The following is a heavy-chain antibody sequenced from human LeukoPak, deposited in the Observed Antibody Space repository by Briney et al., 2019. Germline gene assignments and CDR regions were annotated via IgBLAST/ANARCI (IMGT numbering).Heavy chain of an antibody. CDR3: ARGRGGATTGLDH. Sequence: ASVKVSCKASGYTFNGYYMHWVRQAPGQGLESMGWINSNSGARNYAQKFQGRVTMSGDTSINTAYMELSRLTSDDTAVYYCARGRGGATTGLDHWGQGALVTVSS. D-gene: IGHD1-26*01. J-gene: IGHJ4*02. CDR1: GYTFNGYY. V-gene: IGHV1-2*02. CDR2: INSNSGAR.